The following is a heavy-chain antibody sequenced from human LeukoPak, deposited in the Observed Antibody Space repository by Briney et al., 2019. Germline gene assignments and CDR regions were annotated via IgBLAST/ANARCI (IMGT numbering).Heavy chain of an antibody. J-gene: IGHJ3*02. Sequence: TGGSLRVSCAASGFTFSTYSMNWVRQAPGEGLEWISYISSSSRTIYYADSVKGRFTISSDNAKNSLYLQMNSLRDEDTAVYYCARDYYDSSGYFYPNAFDIWGQGTMVTVSS. V-gene: IGHV3-48*02. CDR3: ARDYYDSSGYFYPNAFDI. CDR1: GFTFSTYS. CDR2: ISSSSRTI. D-gene: IGHD3-22*01.